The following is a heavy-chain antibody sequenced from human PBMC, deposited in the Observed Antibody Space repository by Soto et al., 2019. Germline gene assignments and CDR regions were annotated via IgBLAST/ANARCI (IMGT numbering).Heavy chain of an antibody. CDR3: ARDRIVGATGYYYGMDV. V-gene: IGHV1-69*13. D-gene: IGHD1-26*01. J-gene: IGHJ6*02. CDR2: IIPIFGTA. Sequence: SVKVSCKASGGTFSSYAISWVRQAPGQGLEWMGGIIPIFGTANYAQKFQGRVTITADESTSTAYMELSSLRSEDTAVYYCARDRIVGATGYYYGMDVWGQGTTVTVSS. CDR1: GGTFSSYA.